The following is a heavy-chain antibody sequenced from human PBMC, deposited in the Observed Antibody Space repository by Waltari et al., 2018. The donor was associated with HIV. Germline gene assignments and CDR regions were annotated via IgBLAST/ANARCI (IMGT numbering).Heavy chain of an antibody. J-gene: IGHJ4*02. CDR3: ARGIDDSTGYMKNGFDY. Sequence: QVQLQESGQGLVKPSQTLSLTCTVSGGSISSGNYYWSWIRQPAGKGLEWIGRIFGSGGTNYNPSLKSRVTISVDTSKNQFSLRLSSLTAADTAVYFCARGIDDSTGYMKNGFDYWGQGTLVTVSS. V-gene: IGHV4-61*02. D-gene: IGHD3-22*01. CDR1: GGSISSGNYY. CDR2: IFGSGGT.